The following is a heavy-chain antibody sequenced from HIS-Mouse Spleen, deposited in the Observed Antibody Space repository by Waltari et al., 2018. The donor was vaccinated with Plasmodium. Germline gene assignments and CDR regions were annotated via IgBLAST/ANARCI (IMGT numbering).Heavy chain of an antibody. D-gene: IGHD7-27*01. V-gene: IGHV3-23*01. CDR3: AKSSKGTGDLWDY. CDR1: VCTFSTYA. Sequence: EVHLLESGGGLVPPGGSLRLSCAASVCTFSTYAMLWVGRAPGKGLEWVSAISGSGGSTYYADSVKGRFTISRDNSKNTLYLQMNSLRAEDTAVYYCAKSSKGTGDLWDYWGQGTLVTVSS. CDR2: ISGSGGST. J-gene: IGHJ4*02.